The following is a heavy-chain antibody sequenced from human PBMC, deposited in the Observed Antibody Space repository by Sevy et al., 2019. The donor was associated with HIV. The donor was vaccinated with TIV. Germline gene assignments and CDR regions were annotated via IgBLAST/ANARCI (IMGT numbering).Heavy chain of an antibody. Sequence: GGSLRLSCIGSGFSFSYYGIHWVRQSPGKGLDWVALISHDGINEYYADSVKGRFTFSRDNSKNTVYLEMNSLRNEETAIYFCANAYSGSYSHSYLYALDVWGQGTTVTVSS. J-gene: IGHJ6*02. D-gene: IGHD1-26*01. CDR2: ISHDGINE. CDR3: ANAYSGSYSHSYLYALDV. CDR1: GFSFSYYG. V-gene: IGHV3-30*18.